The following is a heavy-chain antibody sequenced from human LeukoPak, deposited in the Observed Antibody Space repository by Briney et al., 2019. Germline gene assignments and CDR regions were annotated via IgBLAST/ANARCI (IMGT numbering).Heavy chain of an antibody. CDR3: ARFYYDSSGYYNAFDI. D-gene: IGHD3-22*01. CDR1: GYTFTSYF. J-gene: IGHJ3*02. Sequence: ASVKVSCKASGYTFTSYFMHWVRQAPGQGLEWMEIINPSDESTSYAEKFQGRVTMTRDMSTSRVYMELSSLRSEDTAVYYCARFYYDSSGYYNAFDIWGQGTMVTVSS. CDR2: INPSDEST. V-gene: IGHV1-46*01.